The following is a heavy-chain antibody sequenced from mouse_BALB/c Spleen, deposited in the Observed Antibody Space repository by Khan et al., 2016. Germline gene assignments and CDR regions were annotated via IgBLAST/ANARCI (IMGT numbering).Heavy chain of an antibody. CDR2: SLPGGGTT. J-gene: IGHJ3*01. CDR1: GYTFRSYW. D-gene: IGHD1-1*01. CDR3: ARRRDYGSSPAWFAY. Sequence: QVQLQQSGAELMKPGASVKISCKATGYTFRSYWIEWVKQRPGHGLEWIGESLPGGGTTNYNEKFQGKAIFTADSSSNTAYMQFSSLTSEDYAVYYFARRRDYGSSPAWFAYWGQGTLVTVSA. V-gene: IGHV1-9*01.